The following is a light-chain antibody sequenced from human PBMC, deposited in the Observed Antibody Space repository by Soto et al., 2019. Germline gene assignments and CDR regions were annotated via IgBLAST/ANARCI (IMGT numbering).Light chain of an antibody. Sequence: IVLTQSPGTLSVSPGERATLSCRASQSIGRNYLAWYQQKPGQAPRLLIYDASSRASGIPDRFSGSASGTDFTLTISRLEPEDFAVYYCHQYASSPLTVGGGAKVETK. CDR2: DAS. CDR3: HQYASSPLT. V-gene: IGKV3-20*01. CDR1: QSIGRNY. J-gene: IGKJ4*01.